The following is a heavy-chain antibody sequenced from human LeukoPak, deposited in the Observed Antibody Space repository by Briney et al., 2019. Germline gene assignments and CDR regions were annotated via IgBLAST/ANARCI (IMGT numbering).Heavy chain of an antibody. Sequence: PGGSLRLSCAASGFTFSSYSMNWVRQAPGKGLEWVSYISSSSSTIYYTDSVKGRFTISRDNAKNSLYLQMNSLRAEDTVVYYCAGRDNYYYGMDVWGQGTTVTVSS. D-gene: IGHD2-21*01. CDR1: GFTFSSYS. CDR2: ISSSSSTI. CDR3: AGRDNYYYGMDV. J-gene: IGHJ6*02. V-gene: IGHV3-48*04.